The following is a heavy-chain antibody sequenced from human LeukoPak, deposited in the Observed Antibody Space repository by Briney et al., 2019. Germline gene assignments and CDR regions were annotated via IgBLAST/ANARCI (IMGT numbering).Heavy chain of an antibody. V-gene: IGHV1-18*01. CDR1: GYTFTNYG. D-gene: IGHD3-9*01. J-gene: IGHJ5*02. Sequence: ASVTVSFKASGYTFTNYGISWVRQAPGQGLEWMAWISAYNGDTNYSQKFQGRVTLTTDTSASTAYMELRSLRSDDTAVYYCARGTYVILTAPGGFDLWGQGTLVTVSS. CDR3: ARGTYVILTAPGGFDL. CDR2: ISAYNGDT.